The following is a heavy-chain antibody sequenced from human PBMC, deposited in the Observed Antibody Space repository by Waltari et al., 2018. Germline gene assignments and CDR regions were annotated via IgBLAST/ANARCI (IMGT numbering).Heavy chain of an antibody. CDR2: IYYSGST. V-gene: IGHV4-39*07. J-gene: IGHJ3*02. Sequence: VQLVESGGGLVQPGGSLRLSCAASGFTFSSYWMSWVRQAPGKGLEWIGSIYYSGSTYYNPSLKSRVTISVDTSKNQFSLKLSSVTAADTAVYYCARDVMIVVVMGADAFDIWGQGTMVTVSS. CDR1: GFTFSSYW. CDR3: ARDVMIVVVMGADAFDI. D-gene: IGHD3-22*01.